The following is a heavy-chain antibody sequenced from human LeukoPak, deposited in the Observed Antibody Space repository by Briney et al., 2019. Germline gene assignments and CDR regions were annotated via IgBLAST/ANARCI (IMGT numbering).Heavy chain of an antibody. D-gene: IGHD3-16*01. CDR2: ISYDGSNK. CDR1: GFTFSSYA. V-gene: IGHV3-30*04. Sequence: GGSLRLSCAASGFTFSSYAMHWVRQAPGKGLEWVAVISYDGSNKYYADSVKGRFTISRDNSKNTLYLQMNSLRPDDTAVYYCARDAKSWGSDWYFDLWGRGTLVSVSS. CDR3: ARDAKSWGSDWYFDL. J-gene: IGHJ2*01.